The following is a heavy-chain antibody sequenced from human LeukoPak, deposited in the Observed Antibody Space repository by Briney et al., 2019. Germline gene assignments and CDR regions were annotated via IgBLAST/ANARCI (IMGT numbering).Heavy chain of an antibody. CDR2: INHSGST. V-gene: IGHV4-34*01. CDR3: ARGYYDISVDPPTIDY. CDR1: GGSFSGYY. Sequence: SETLSLTCAVYGGSFSGYYWSWVRQPPGKGLEWIGEINHSGSTNYNPSLKSRVTISVDTSKNQFSLKLSSVTAADTAVYYCARGYYDISVDPPTIDYWGQGTLVTVSS. D-gene: IGHD3-9*01. J-gene: IGHJ4*02.